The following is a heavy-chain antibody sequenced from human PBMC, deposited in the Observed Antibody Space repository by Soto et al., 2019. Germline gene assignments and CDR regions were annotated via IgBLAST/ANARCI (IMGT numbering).Heavy chain of an antibody. CDR1: GFSLTTSGAS. Sequence: QITLKESGPTLVKPTQTLTLTCSFSGFSLTTSGASVAWMRQYPGKAPEWLALIFWDDDRRYSPSLMTRLTITKDAPRNQVVLKMTNMVPADTATYYCAHRVIFGIVGAQFFDHGGQGILVTVSS. D-gene: IGHD1-26*01. V-gene: IGHV2-5*02. J-gene: IGHJ4*02. CDR2: IFWDDDR. CDR3: AHRVIFGIVGAQFFDH.